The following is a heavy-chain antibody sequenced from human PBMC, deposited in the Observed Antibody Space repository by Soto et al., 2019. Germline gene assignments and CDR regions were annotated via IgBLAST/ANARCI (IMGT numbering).Heavy chain of an antibody. CDR1: GYTFTSYY. V-gene: IGHV1-46*01. CDR3: ARDPHCTNGVCYHLGAYYYYGMDV. D-gene: IGHD2-8*01. CDR2: INPSGGST. Sequence: ASVKVSCKASGYTFTSYYMHWVRQAPGQGLEWMGIINPSGGSTSYAQKFQGGVTMTRDTSTSTVYMELSSLRSEDTAVYYCARDPHCTNGVCYHLGAYYYYGMDVWGQGTTVTVSS. J-gene: IGHJ6*02.